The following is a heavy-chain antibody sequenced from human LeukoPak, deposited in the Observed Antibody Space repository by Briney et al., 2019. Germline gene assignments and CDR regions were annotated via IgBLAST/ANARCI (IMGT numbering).Heavy chain of an antibody. V-gene: IGHV1-69*05. CDR1: GGTFSSYA. Sequence: ASVKVSCKASGGTFSSYAINWVRQAPGQGLEWMGGIIPIFGTANYAQKFQGRVKVTTDDATGTAYMELSSLMSEDTAIYYCARVDRYHFYLDVWGKGTPVTVSS. CDR3: ARVDRYHFYLDV. J-gene: IGHJ6*03. CDR2: IIPIFGTA.